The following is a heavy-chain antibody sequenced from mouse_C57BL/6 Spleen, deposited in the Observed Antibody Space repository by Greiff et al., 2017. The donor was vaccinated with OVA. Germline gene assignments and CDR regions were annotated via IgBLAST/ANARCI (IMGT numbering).Heavy chain of an antibody. Sequence: QVQLKQPGAELVKPGASVKLSCKASGYTFTSYWMHWVKQRPGRGLEWIGRIDPNSGGTKYNEKFKSKATLTVDKPSSTAYMQLSSLTSEDSAVYSCARSYYSNPYYAMDYWGQGTSVTVSS. J-gene: IGHJ4*01. CDR1: GYTFTSYW. CDR2: IDPNSGGT. V-gene: IGHV1-72*01. D-gene: IGHD2-5*01. CDR3: ARSYYSNPYYAMDY.